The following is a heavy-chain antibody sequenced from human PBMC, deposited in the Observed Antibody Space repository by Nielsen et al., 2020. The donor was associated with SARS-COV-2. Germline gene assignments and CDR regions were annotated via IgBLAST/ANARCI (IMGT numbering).Heavy chain of an antibody. D-gene: IGHD7-27*01. V-gene: IGHV3-30-3*01. J-gene: IGHJ4*02. CDR2: ISYDGSNK. CDR1: GFTFSSFH. CDR3: ARGNGWGSYFDY. Sequence: GESLKISCAASGFTFSSFHMHWVRQAPGKGLEWVAVISYDGSNKYYADSVKGRFTISRDNSKNTLYLQMNSLRAEDTAVYYCARGNGWGSYFDYWGQGTLVTVSS.